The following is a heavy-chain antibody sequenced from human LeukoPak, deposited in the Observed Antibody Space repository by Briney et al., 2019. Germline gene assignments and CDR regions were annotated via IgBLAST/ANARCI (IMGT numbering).Heavy chain of an antibody. D-gene: IGHD5-24*01. CDR2: IYYSGST. CDR3: ARDVEMATMLNYYYGMDV. CDR1: GGSISSSSYY. V-gene: IGHV4-39*01. Sequence: SETLSLTCTVSGGSISSSSYYWGWIRQPPGKGLEWIGSIYYSGSTYCNPSLKSRVTISVDTSKNQFSLKLSSVTAADTAVYYCARDVEMATMLNYYYGMDVWGQGTTVTVSS. J-gene: IGHJ6*02.